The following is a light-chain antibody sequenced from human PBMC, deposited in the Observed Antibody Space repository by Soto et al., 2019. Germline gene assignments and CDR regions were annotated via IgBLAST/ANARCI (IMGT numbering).Light chain of an antibody. CDR1: QSISSS. V-gene: IGKV3-15*01. J-gene: IGKJ2*01. CDR2: GAS. Sequence: EIVMTQSPATLSMSPGERATLSCRARQSISSSLAWYQQKAGQAPRLLIYGASNRATGITARVSGGGSETEFTLTISSLQSEDFAVYYCQQYDNWPPTYTCRQGTKLEIK. CDR3: QQYDNWPPTYT.